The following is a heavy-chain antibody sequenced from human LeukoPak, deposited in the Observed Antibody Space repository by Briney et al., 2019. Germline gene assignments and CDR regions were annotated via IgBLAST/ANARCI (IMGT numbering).Heavy chain of an antibody. CDR2: IYYSGST. CDR3: ARGLYSGGWYSWFDP. V-gene: IGHV4-59*01. D-gene: IGHD6-19*01. Sequence: PSETLSLTCTVSGGSISSYYWSWIRQPPGKGLEWIGYIYYSGSTNYNPSLKSRVTISVDTSKNQFSLKLSSVTAADTAVYYCARGLYSGGWYSWFDPWGQGTLVTVSS. CDR1: GGSISSYY. J-gene: IGHJ5*02.